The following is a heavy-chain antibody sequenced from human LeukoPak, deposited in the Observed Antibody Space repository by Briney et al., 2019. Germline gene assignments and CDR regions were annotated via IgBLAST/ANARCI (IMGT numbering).Heavy chain of an antibody. Sequence: SETLSLTCTVSGGSISSGDYYWSWIRQPPGKGLEWIGYIYYSGSTYYNPSLKSRVTISVDTSKNQFSLKLSSVTAADTAVYYCARVEMNVRFLEWLLGPFDYWGQGTLVTVSP. D-gene: IGHD3-3*01. CDR2: IYYSGST. V-gene: IGHV4-30-4*08. CDR3: ARVEMNVRFLEWLLGPFDY. J-gene: IGHJ4*02. CDR1: GGSISSGDYY.